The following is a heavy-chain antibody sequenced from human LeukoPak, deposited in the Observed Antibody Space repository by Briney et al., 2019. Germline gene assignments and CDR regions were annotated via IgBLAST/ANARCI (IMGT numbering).Heavy chain of an antibody. CDR2: INHSGST. CDR3: ARFRDYEAFDI. Sequence: SETLSLTCAVYGGSFSGYYWSWIRQPPGKGLEWIGEINHSGSTNYNPSLKSRVTMSVDTSKNQFSLKLSSVTAADTAVYYCARFRDYEAFDIRGQGTMVTVSS. V-gene: IGHV4-34*01. D-gene: IGHD4-17*01. J-gene: IGHJ3*02. CDR1: GGSFSGYY.